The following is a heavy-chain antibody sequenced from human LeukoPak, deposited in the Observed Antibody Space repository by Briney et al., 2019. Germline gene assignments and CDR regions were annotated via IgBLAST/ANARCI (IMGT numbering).Heavy chain of an antibody. CDR3: VQWLVRYYYDY. CDR2: INPNSGGT. D-gene: IGHD6-19*01. V-gene: IGHV1-2*02. CDR1: GYTFTGYY. Sequence: ASVKVSCNASGYTFTGYYMHWGRQAPGQGLGWMGWINPNSGGTNYAQKFQGRGTMTRDTSISKAYMELGRQTSVDTAAYYCVQWLVRYYYDYWGQGTLVTVSS. J-gene: IGHJ4*02.